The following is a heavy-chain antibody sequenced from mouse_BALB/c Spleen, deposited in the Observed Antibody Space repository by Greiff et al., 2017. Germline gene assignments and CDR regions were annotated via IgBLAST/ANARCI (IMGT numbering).Heavy chain of an antibody. V-gene: IGHV1-69*02. D-gene: IGHD2-4*01. CDR2: IYPSDSYT. Sequence: VQLQQSGAELVRPGASVKLSCKASGYTFTSYWINWVKQRPGQGLEWIGNIYPSDSYTNYNQKFKDKATLTVDKSSSTAYMQLSSPTSEDSAVYYCTRSMITGAWFAYWGQGTLVTVSA. CDR1: GYTFTSYW. CDR3: TRSMITGAWFAY. J-gene: IGHJ3*01.